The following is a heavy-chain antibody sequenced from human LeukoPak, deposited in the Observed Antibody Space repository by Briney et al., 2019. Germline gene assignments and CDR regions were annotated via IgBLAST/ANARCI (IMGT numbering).Heavy chain of an antibody. Sequence: ASVKVSCKTSGYSFTDYYMHWVRQAPGQGLEWMGWINPNSGSTSSAQKFQGRVTMTRDTSITTVYMEVSWLTSDDTAIYYCARADRLHGGPYLIGPGGQGTLVTVSS. CDR3: ARADRLHGGPYLIGP. V-gene: IGHV1-2*02. CDR1: GYSFTDYY. D-gene: IGHD2-21*01. CDR2: INPNSGST. J-gene: IGHJ4*02.